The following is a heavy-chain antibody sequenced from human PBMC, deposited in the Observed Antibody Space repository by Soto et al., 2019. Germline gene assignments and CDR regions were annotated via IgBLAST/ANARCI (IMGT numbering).Heavy chain of an antibody. J-gene: IGHJ6*02. CDR1: GYTFTSYY. V-gene: IGHV1-46*01. D-gene: IGHD4-4*01. CDR3: ARNHRITVTTTYGTDV. CDR2: INPSGGST. Sequence: QVQLVQSGAEVKKPGASVKVSCKASGYTFTSYYMHWVRQAPGQGLEWMGIINPSGGSTSYAQKFQGRVTMTRDTSTSTVYMELSSLRSEDTAVYYCARNHRITVTTTYGTDVWGQGTTVTVSS.